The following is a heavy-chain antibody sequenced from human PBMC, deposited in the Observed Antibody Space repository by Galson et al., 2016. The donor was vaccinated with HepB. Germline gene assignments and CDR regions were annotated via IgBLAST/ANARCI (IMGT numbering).Heavy chain of an antibody. Sequence: SLRLSCAASGFTFNSYAMHWVRQAPGKGLEWVTIISYNGNNKYYADSVKGRFTVSRDNSKNTLYLQMNSLRSDETAVYYCARTFVAGGRPWGQGTLVIVSS. J-gene: IGHJ4*02. V-gene: IGHV3-30-3*01. CDR2: ISYNGNNK. D-gene: IGHD1-26*01. CDR3: ARTFVAGGRP. CDR1: GFTFNSYA.